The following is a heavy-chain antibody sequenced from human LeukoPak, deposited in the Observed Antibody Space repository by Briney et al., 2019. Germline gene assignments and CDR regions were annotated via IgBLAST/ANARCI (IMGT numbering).Heavy chain of an antibody. CDR2: IHSSEGT. J-gene: IGHJ6*04. CDR1: AGSLNGYY. D-gene: IGHD4-17*01. CDR3: ARHVYGEGMVV. V-gene: IGHV4-59*08. Sequence: SETLSLTCTVSAGSLNGYYWGWIRQPPGKGLECIGYIHSSEGTAHNASLKSRPTISLDTSKNQFSLTLSSVTAADTAVYYCARHVYGEGMVVWGKGTTVTVSS.